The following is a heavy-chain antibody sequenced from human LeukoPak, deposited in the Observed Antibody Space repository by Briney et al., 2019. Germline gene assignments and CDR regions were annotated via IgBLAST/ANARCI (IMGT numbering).Heavy chain of an antibody. CDR3: ATGGAAAGLNWFDP. CDR2: LDPEDGET. CDR1: GYTLTELS. D-gene: IGHD6-13*01. Sequence: GASVKVSCKVSGYTLTELSMHWVRQAPGKGLEWMGGLDPEDGETIYAQKFQGRVTMTEDTSTDTAYMELSSLRSEDTAVYYCATGGAAAGLNWFDPWGQGTLVTVSS. J-gene: IGHJ5*02. V-gene: IGHV1-24*01.